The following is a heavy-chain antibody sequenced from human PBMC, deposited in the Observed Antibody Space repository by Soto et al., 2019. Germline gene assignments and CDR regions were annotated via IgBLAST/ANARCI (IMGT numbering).Heavy chain of an antibody. CDR3: AREESRFLEWLLYFQH. D-gene: IGHD3-3*01. V-gene: IGHV1-18*01. CDR2: ISAYNGNT. J-gene: IGHJ1*01. CDR1: GYTFTSYG. Sequence: ASVNVSCKASGYTFTSYGISWVRQAPGQGLEGMGWISAYNGNTNYAQKLQGRVTMTTDTSTSTAYMELRSLRSDDTAVYYCAREESRFLEWLLYFQHWGQGTLVTVSS.